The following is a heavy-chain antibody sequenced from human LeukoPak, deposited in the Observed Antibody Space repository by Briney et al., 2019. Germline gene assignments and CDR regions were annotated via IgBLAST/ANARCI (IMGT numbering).Heavy chain of an antibody. J-gene: IGHJ5*02. CDR3: AKNRITMVRGVITNWFDP. CDR2: IYYSGST. D-gene: IGHD3-10*01. V-gene: IGHV4-39*01. Sequence: SETLSLTCTVSGGSISSSSYYWGCIRQPPGKGLEWIGSIYYSGSTYYNPSLKSRVTISVDTSKNQFSLKLSSVTAADTAVYYCAKNRITMVRGVITNWFDPWGQGTLVTVSS. CDR1: GGSISSSSYY.